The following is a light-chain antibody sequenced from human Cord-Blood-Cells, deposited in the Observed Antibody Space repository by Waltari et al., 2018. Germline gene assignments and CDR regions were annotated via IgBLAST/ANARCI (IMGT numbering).Light chain of an antibody. V-gene: IGKV3-11*01. J-gene: IGKJ4*01. CDR3: QQRSNWPPLT. Sequence: ATLSLSPGERATLSCRASQSVSSYLAWYQQKPGQAPRLLIYDASNRATGIPARFSGSGSGTDFTLTISSLEPEDFVVYYCQQRSNWPPLTFGGGTKVEIK. CDR2: DAS. CDR1: QSVSSY.